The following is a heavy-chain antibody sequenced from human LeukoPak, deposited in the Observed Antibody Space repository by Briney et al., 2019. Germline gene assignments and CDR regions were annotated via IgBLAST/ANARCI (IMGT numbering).Heavy chain of an antibody. CDR3: VGVEVTVPAAFDI. CDR1: GFTFSRYW. J-gene: IGHJ3*02. Sequence: SGGSLRLSCAASGFTFSRYWMSWVRQAPGKGLEWVANIKQDGSEKNYVDSVKGRFTISRDNAKNSLYLQMNSLRAEDTAVYYCVGVEVTVPAAFDIWGQGTMVTVSS. V-gene: IGHV3-7*05. CDR2: IKQDGSEK. D-gene: IGHD2-21*02.